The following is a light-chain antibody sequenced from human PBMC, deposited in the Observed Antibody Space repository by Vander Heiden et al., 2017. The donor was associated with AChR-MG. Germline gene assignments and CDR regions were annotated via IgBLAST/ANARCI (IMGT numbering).Light chain of an antibody. V-gene: IGKV3-20*01. CDR2: GAS. CDR1: QSVSSPY. CDR3: QQDGSSPLT. Sequence: EIVLTQSPGTLSLSPGEGDTLSCRASQSVSSPYLAWYQQKPGQAPRLLIYGASSRATGIPDRFSGSGSGTDFTLTISRLEPEDFAVYYWQQDGSSPLTFGGGTKVEIK. J-gene: IGKJ4*01.